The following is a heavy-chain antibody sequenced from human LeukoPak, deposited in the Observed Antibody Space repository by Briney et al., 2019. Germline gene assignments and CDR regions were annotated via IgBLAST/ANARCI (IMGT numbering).Heavy chain of an antibody. D-gene: IGHD5-24*01. CDR1: GYTFTGYY. J-gene: IGHJ4*02. CDR3: ARSPTNYGDEIDY. V-gene: IGHV1-69*13. Sequence: SVKVSCKPSGYTFTGYYMHWVRQAPGQGLEWMGGIIPIFGTANYAQKFQGRVTITADESTSTAYMELSSLRSEDTAVYYCARSPTNYGDEIDYWGQGTLVTVSS. CDR2: IIPIFGTA.